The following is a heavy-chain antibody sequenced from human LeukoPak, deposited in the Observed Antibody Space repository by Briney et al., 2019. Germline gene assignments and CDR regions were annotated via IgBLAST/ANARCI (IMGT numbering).Heavy chain of an antibody. CDR2: ISSGGGSR. J-gene: IGHJ4*02. V-gene: IGHV3-23*01. D-gene: IGHD6-13*01. Sequence: GGSLRLSCAASVITFSDYAMNWVRQAPGKGLEWVSSISSGGGSRYYADSVNGRFTISRDNSKSTLSLQMSSLRVEDTAIYYCAKDALQGSPIVAAQIDNWGQGTLVTVSS. CDR1: VITFSDYA. CDR3: AKDALQGSPIVAAQIDN.